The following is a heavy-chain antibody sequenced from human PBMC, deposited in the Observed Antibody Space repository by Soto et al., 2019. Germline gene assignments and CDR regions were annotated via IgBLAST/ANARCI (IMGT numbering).Heavy chain of an antibody. D-gene: IGHD2-2*01. Sequence: QVQLVQSGAEVKKPGSSVKVSCKASGGTFSSYTISWVRQAPGQGLEWMGRIIPILGIANYAQKFQGRVTITADKSTSTAYMELRSLRSVDTAVYYCARDPSQYCSSTSCYYYYYWIDVWGQGTTVTVSS. CDR3: ARDPSQYCSSTSCYYYYYWIDV. CDR2: IIPILGIA. V-gene: IGHV1-69*08. J-gene: IGHJ6*02. CDR1: GGTFSSYT.